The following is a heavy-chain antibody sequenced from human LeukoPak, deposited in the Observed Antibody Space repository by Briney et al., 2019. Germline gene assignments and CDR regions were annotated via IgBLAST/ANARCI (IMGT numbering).Heavy chain of an antibody. CDR1: GGTFSSYA. V-gene: IGHV1-69*05. D-gene: IGHD5-24*01. CDR3: ARDPGDGYNSGSWFDP. Sequence: SVKVSCKXSGGTFSSYAISWVRQAPRQGLEWMGRIIPIFGTANYAQKFQGRVTITTDESTSTAYMELSSLRSEDTAVYYCARDPGDGYNSGSWFDPWGQGTLVTVSS. J-gene: IGHJ5*02. CDR2: IIPIFGTA.